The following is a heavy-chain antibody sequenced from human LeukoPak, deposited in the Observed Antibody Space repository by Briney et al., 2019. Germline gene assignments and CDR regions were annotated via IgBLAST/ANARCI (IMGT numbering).Heavy chain of an antibody. D-gene: IGHD1-26*01. V-gene: IGHV3-21*01. Sequence: GGSLRLSCAASGFTFSSYNMNWVRQPPGKGLEWVSSISGHSKYIYYADSVKGRFSISRDNAKNSLYLQMDSLTAEDTAVYYCARDDGGSSPGWGQGTLVTVSS. CDR2: ISGHSKYI. CDR3: ARDDGGSSPG. J-gene: IGHJ4*02. CDR1: GFTFSSYN.